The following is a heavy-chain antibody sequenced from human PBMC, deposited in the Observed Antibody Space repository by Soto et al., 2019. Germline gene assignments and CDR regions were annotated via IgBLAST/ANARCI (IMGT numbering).Heavy chain of an antibody. CDR1: GVILSDWA. J-gene: IGHJ6*03. D-gene: IGHD7-27*01. Sequence: GGPLTLSCATSGVILSDWAMNWVRQAPGKGLEWVSYISSSSSVIDYADSVKGRFTVSRDNARNSLYLQMNSLRAEDTAVYYCARDLSWGSNWYYYMDVWGKGTTVTVSS. CDR3: ARDLSWGSNWYYYMDV. V-gene: IGHV3-48*01. CDR2: ISSSSSVI.